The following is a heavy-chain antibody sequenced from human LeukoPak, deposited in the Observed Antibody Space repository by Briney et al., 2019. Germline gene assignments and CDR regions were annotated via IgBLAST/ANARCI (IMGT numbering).Heavy chain of an antibody. CDR2: ISSSSTYI. J-gene: IGHJ4*02. CDR3: ARSQQFDY. CDR1: GFTFTSYS. Sequence: PGGSLRLSCAASGFTFTSYSMNWVRQAPGRGLEWVSSISSSSTYIYYADSVKGRFTISRDNAKNSLYLQMNSLRDDDTAVYYCARSQQFDYWGQGTLVTVSS. V-gene: IGHV3-21*01. D-gene: IGHD6-13*01.